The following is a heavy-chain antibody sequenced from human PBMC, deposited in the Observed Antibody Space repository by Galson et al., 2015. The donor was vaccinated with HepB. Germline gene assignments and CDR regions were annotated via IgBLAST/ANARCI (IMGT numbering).Heavy chain of an antibody. CDR3: ARDGWLQLRVLDY. CDR2: IVPIFGTA. D-gene: IGHD5-24*01. J-gene: IGHJ4*02. V-gene: IGHV1-69*13. CDR1: GGTFSSYA. Sequence: SVTVSCKASGGTFSSYAISWVRQAPGQGLEWMGGIVPIFGTAKYAQRFQGRVTITADESTSTAYMEMNSLRSEDTAVYYCARDGWLQLRVLDYWGQGTLVTVSS.